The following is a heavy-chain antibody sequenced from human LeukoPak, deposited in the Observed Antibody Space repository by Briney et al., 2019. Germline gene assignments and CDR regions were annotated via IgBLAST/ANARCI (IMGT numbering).Heavy chain of an antibody. J-gene: IGHJ4*02. CDR2: ISYDGSIQ. CDR1: GFTFSSYA. D-gene: IGHD3-10*01. CDR3: ARGSGSYSPAGY. V-gene: IGHV3-30*04. Sequence: PGGSLRLSCAASGFTFSSYAMHWVRQAPGKGLEWVAVISYDGSIQYYADSVKGRFTISRDNSKNTLYLQMNSLRADDTAVYYCARGSGSYSPAGYWGQGTLVTVSS.